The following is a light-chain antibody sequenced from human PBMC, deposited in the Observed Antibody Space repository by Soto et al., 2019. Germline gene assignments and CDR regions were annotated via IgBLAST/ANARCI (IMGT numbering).Light chain of an antibody. Sequence: QSVLTQPPSASGTPGQRVTISCSGSSSNIGDSYGYWYQQLPGTAPKLLIYRNNQRPPGVPDRFSGSKSGTSASLAISGLRYEDEADYYCATWDDSLRRGVFGGGTKLTVL. CDR2: RNN. CDR1: SSNIGDSY. J-gene: IGLJ3*02. V-gene: IGLV1-47*01. CDR3: ATWDDSLRRGV.